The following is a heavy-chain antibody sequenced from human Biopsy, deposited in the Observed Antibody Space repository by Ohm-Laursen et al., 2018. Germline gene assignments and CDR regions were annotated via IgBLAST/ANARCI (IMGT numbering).Heavy chain of an antibody. CDR1: GGSASSNTNY. CDR2: IFYSGII. V-gene: IGHV4-39*01. Sequence: SETLSLTWTVSGGSASSNTNYWAWIRQPPGKGLEWIGSIFYSGIIYYNPSLKSRVSISVDTSKNQFSLNLNSVTAADTAVYYCARHPTGFWFDPWGQGTLVIVSS. CDR3: ARHPTGFWFDP. J-gene: IGHJ5*02.